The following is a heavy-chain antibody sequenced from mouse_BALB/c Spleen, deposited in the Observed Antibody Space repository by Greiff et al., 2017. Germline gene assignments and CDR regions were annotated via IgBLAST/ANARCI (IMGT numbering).Heavy chain of an antibody. CDR1: GFTFSSYT. J-gene: IGHJ4*01. CDR2: ISNGGGST. CDR3: ARQETGAMDY. Sequence: EVQRVESGGGLVQPGGSLKLSCAASGFTFSSYTMSWVRQTPEKRLEWVAYISNGGGSTYYPDTVKGRITISRDNAKNTLYLQMSSLKSEDTAMYYCARQETGAMDYWGQGTSVTVSS. V-gene: IGHV5-12-2*01.